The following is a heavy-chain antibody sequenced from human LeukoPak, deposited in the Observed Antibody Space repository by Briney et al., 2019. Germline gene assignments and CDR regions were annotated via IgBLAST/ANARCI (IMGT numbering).Heavy chain of an antibody. D-gene: IGHD6-19*01. J-gene: IGHJ4*02. Sequence: PGGSLRLSCAASEFTFSSYAMSWVRQAPGKGLEWVSAISGSGGSTYYADSVKGRFIISRDNSKNTLYLQMNSLRAEDTAVYYCAKDRYSSGWYDYFDYWGQGTLVTVSS. CDR2: ISGSGGST. CDR1: EFTFSSYA. V-gene: IGHV3-23*01. CDR3: AKDRYSSGWYDYFDY.